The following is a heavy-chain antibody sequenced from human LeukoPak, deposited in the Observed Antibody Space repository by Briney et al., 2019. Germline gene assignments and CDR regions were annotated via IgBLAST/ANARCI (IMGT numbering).Heavy chain of an antibody. D-gene: IGHD6-13*01. CDR1: GFTFSSYS. Sequence: GGSLRLSCAASGFTFSSYSMNWVRHAPGKGLEWVSSISSSSSYIYYADSVKGRFTISRDNAKNSLYLQMNSLRAEDTAVYYCARSGTAADFFDYWGQGTLVTVSS. V-gene: IGHV3-21*01. CDR2: ISSSSSYI. J-gene: IGHJ4*02. CDR3: ARSGTAADFFDY.